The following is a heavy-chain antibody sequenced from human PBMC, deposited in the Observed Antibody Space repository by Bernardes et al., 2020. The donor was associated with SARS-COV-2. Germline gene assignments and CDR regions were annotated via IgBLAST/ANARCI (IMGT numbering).Heavy chain of an antibody. J-gene: IGHJ4*02. V-gene: IGHV4-34*01. Sequence: SETLSLTCAVYGGSFSGYYWSWIRQPPGKGLEWIGEINHSGSTNYNPSLKSRVTISVDTSKNQFSLKLSSVTAADTAVYYCARQDSSGWYYFDYWGQGTLVTVSS. CDR1: GGSFSGYY. CDR2: INHSGST. CDR3: ARQDSSGWYYFDY. D-gene: IGHD6-19*01.